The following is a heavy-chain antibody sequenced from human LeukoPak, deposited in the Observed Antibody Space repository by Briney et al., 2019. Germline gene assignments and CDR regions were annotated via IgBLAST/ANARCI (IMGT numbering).Heavy chain of an antibody. CDR2: IYYSGST. CDR3: ARSEGGSSDY. CDR1: GGSISSSSYY. D-gene: IGHD6-6*01. Sequence: SETLSLTCTVSGGSISSSSYYLGWIRQPPGKGLEWIGSIYYSGSTYYNPSLKSRVTISVDTSKNQFSLKLSSVTAADTAVYYCARSEGGSSDYWGQGTLVTVSS. V-gene: IGHV4-39*01. J-gene: IGHJ4*02.